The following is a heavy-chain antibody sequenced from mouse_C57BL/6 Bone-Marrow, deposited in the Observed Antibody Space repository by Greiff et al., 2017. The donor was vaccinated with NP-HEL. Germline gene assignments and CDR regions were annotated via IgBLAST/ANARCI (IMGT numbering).Heavy chain of an antibody. CDR2: IYPGGGST. V-gene: IGHV1-63*01. D-gene: IGHD2-5*01. CDR3: ARWAYSNYFDY. J-gene: IGHJ2*01. Sequence: QVQLQQSGAELVRPGTSVKMSCKASGYTFTNYWIGWAKQRPGHGLEWIGDIYPGGGSTNYNEKFQGKATLTADKSSSKAYMQFISLTSEDSAIYYCARWAYSNYFDYWGQGTTLTVSS. CDR1: GYTFTNYW.